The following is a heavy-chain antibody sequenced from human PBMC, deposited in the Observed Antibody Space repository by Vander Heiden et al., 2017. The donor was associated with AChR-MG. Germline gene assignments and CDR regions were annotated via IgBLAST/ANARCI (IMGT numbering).Heavy chain of an antibody. J-gene: IGHJ3*02. V-gene: IGHV4-34*01. CDR3: AREGPRYCSGGSCYLVAFDI. Sequence: QVQLQQWGAGLLKPSETLSLTCAVYGGSFSGYYWGWFRQPPGKGLEWIGEINHSGSTNYNPSLKSRVTISVDTAKNQFSLKLSSVTAADTAVYYCAREGPRYCSGGSCYLVAFDIWGQGTMVTVSS. D-gene: IGHD2-15*01. CDR2: INHSGST. CDR1: GGSFSGYY.